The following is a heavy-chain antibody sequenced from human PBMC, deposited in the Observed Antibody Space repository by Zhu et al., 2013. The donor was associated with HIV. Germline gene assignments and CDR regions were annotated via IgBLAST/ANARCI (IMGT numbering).Heavy chain of an antibody. Sequence: QVQLVQSGAEVKKPGSSVKVSCKASGGTFSSYAISWVRQAPGQGLEWMGGIIPIFGTANYAQKFQGRVTITADESTSTAYMELTSLRSDDTAVYFCAREDRRLMTSLDFWGQGTLVSVSS. J-gene: IGHJ4*02. CDR3: AREDRRLMTSLDF. D-gene: IGHD3-16*01. CDR2: IIPIFGTA. CDR1: GGTFSSYA. V-gene: IGHV1-69*01.